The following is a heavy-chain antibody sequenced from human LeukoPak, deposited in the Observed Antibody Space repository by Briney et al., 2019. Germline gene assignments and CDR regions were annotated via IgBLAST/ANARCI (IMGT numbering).Heavy chain of an antibody. CDR3: ARDWSVDIAAAATDWFDR. CDR2: ISSSSSYI. V-gene: IGHV3-21*01. D-gene: IGHD6-13*01. Sequence: LGGSLRLSCAASGFTFSSYSMNWVRQAPGKGLEWVSSISSSSSYIYYADSVKGRFTISRDKAKTSLYMKMNSLRAEETAVYYCARDWSVDIAAAATDWFDRWGQGTLVTVSS. J-gene: IGHJ5*02. CDR1: GFTFSSYS.